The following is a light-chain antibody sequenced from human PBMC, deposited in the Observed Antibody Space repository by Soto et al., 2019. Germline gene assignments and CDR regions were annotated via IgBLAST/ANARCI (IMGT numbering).Light chain of an antibody. CDR3: QQIYSIPIT. J-gene: IGKJ5*01. Sequence: DIQMTQSPFSLSASVGDRVTITCRTSQSISSDLNWYQQKTGRAPKLLIYGASTLQSGVPSRFSGSGSGTHFTLTISSLQPEDFATYYCQQIYSIPITFGQGTRLEIK. CDR2: GAS. V-gene: IGKV1-39*01. CDR1: QSISSD.